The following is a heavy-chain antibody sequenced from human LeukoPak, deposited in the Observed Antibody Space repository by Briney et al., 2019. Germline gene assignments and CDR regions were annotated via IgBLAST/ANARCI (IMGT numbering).Heavy chain of an antibody. CDR3: ARDRAPEYDSSGYYYGAFDI. Sequence: SETLSLTCTVSGGSISSSSYYWGWIGQPPGKGLEWIGSIYYSGSTYYNPSLKSRVTISVDTSKNQFSLKLSSVTAADTAVYYCARDRAPEYDSSGYYYGAFDIWGQGTMVTVSS. CDR1: GGSISSSSYY. J-gene: IGHJ3*02. V-gene: IGHV4-39*07. CDR2: IYYSGST. D-gene: IGHD3-22*01.